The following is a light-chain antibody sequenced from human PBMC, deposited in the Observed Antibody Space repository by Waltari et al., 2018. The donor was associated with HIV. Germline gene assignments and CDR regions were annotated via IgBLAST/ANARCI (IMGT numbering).Light chain of an antibody. J-gene: IGKJ3*01. CDR3: QEFYSNHLS. Sequence: DIVMTQSPDSLAVSLGERATINCKSSQSVLYSSNNKNYLAWYQQKPGQPPKLLIYWASTLESGVPDRFSGSGSGTDFALTISSLQAEDVAVYYCQEFYSNHLSFGPGTKVEIK. CDR1: QSVLYSSNNKNY. CDR2: WAS. V-gene: IGKV4-1*01.